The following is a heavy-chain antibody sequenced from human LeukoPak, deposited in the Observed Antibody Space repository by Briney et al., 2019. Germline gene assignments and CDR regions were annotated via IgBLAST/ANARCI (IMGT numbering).Heavy chain of an antibody. V-gene: IGHV5-51*01. D-gene: IGHD6-13*01. CDR1: GYIFTSSW. CDR2: IYPGDSDT. CDR3: AKYSGPYNSSWVDY. J-gene: IGHJ4*02. Sequence: GESLQIYCKGSGYIFTSSWIGWVRQMPGKGLGWVGIIYPGDSDTRYSPSFQGQVTLTSDKYISTAYLLWSSLKTSDTAMYYCAKYSGPYNSSWVDYWGEGTLVTVPS.